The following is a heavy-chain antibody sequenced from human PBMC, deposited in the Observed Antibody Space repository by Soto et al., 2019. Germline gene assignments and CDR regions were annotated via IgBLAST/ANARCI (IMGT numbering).Heavy chain of an antibody. J-gene: IGHJ5*02. CDR3: AREVLGAPKAPHYEGTNWFDP. Sequence: ASVKVSCKASGGTFSSYAISWVRQAPGQGLEWMGGIIPIFGTANYAQKFQGRVTITADESTSTAYMELSSLRSEDTAVYYCAREVLGAPKAPHYEGTNWFDPWGQGTLVTVSS. D-gene: IGHD3-3*02. CDR1: GGTFSSYA. V-gene: IGHV1-69*13. CDR2: IIPIFGTA.